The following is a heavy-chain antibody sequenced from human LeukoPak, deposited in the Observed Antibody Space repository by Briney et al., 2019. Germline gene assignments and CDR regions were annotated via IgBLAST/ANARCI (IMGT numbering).Heavy chain of an antibody. Sequence: ASVKVSCKASGYTFTGYYMHWVRQAPGQGLGWMGWINPNSGGTNYAQKFQGRVTITRDTSISTAYMELSRLRSDDTAVYYCARANPTTMAGFDYWGQGTLVTVSS. J-gene: IGHJ4*02. CDR1: GYTFTGYY. CDR3: ARANPTTMAGFDY. CDR2: INPNSGGT. D-gene: IGHD4/OR15-4a*01. V-gene: IGHV1-2*02.